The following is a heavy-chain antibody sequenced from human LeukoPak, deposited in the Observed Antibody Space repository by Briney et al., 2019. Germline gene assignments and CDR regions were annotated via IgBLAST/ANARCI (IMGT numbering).Heavy chain of an antibody. D-gene: IGHD6-13*01. CDR1: GFTFDDYA. CDR3: AKGSPPQQLVRFNYFDY. V-gene: IGHV3-9*01. CDR2: ISWNSGSI. Sequence: PGRSLRLSCAASGFTFDDYAMHWVRQAPGKGLEWVSGISWNSGSIGYADSVKGRFTISRDNAKNSLYLQMNSLRAEDTALYYCAKGSPPQQLVRFNYFDYWGQGTLVTVSS. J-gene: IGHJ4*02.